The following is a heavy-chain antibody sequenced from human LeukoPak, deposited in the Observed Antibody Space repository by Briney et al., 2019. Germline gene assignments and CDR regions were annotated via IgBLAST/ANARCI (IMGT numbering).Heavy chain of an antibody. CDR2: INPSGGST. D-gene: IGHD3-22*01. Sequence: ASVKVSCKASGYTFTSYYMHWVRQAPGQGLEWMGIINPSGGSTSYAQKFQGRVTMTRDMSTSTVYMELSSLRAEDTAAYYCARDWSQYDSSGYPLFQHWGQGALVTVSS. V-gene: IGHV1-46*01. CDR1: GYTFTSYY. CDR3: ARDWSQYDSSGYPLFQH. J-gene: IGHJ1*01.